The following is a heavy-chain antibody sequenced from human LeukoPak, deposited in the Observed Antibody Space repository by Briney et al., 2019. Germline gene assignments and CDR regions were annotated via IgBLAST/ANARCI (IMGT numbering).Heavy chain of an antibody. CDR1: GFTFSSYW. V-gene: IGHV3-7*01. D-gene: IGHD6-13*01. CDR2: VKEDGGEK. CDR3: ARHWRAYSRSNDAFDI. J-gene: IGHJ3*02. Sequence: GGALRLSCAASGFTFSSYWMSLVRQAPGRGREWVANVKEDGGEKYYVDSVKGRFTISRDNAKNSLYLQMNSLRAEDTAVCHCARHWRAYSRSNDAFDIWRQGTMVTVSS.